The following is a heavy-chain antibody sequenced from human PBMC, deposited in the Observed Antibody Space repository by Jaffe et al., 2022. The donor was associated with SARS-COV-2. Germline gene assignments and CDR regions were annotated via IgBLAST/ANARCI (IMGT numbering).Heavy chain of an antibody. D-gene: IGHD4-17*01. CDR2: ISYDGSNK. CDR3: AKVSVAVTTWVDPTAQGYYYYYGMDV. CDR1: GFTFSSYG. J-gene: IGHJ6*02. Sequence: QVQLVESGGGVVQPGRSLRLSCAASGFTFSSYGMHWVRQAPGKGLEWVAVISYDGSNKYYADSVKGRFTISRDNSKNTLYLQMNSLRAEDTAVYYCAKVSVAVTTWVDPTAQGYYYYYGMDVWGQGTTVTVSS. V-gene: IGHV3-30*18.